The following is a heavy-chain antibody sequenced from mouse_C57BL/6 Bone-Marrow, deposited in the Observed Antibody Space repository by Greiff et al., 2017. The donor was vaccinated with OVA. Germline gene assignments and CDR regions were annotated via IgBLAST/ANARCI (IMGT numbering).Heavy chain of an antibody. CDR1: GYTFTNYY. CDR2: IDPSDSYT. Sequence: VQLQQPGAEFVKPGASVKLSCKASGYTFTNYYIQWIKQRPGQGLEWIGEIDPSDSYTNYNQKFKGKATLTVDTSSSTAYMQPSSLKSEDSAVYYCGSWDFAYWGQGTLVTVSA. D-gene: IGHD1-1*01. J-gene: IGHJ3*01. CDR3: GSWDFAY. V-gene: IGHV1-50*01.